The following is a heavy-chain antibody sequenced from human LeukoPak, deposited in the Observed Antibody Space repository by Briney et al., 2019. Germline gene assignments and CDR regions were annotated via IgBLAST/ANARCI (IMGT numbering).Heavy chain of an antibody. V-gene: IGHV4-34*01. CDR2: INHSGSN. CDR1: GGSCCGFY. CDR3: ARLQHYYDSSGDSSHLDY. D-gene: IGHD3-22*01. J-gene: IGHJ4*02. Sequence: SVNLSLTCAVYGGSCCGFYWGWIRPPPGKGREWIGEINHSGSNNYHPFLKRRVTISVDTSNNQFSLKLSSVTAADTAVYYCARLQHYYDSSGDSSHLDYWGQGTLVTVSS.